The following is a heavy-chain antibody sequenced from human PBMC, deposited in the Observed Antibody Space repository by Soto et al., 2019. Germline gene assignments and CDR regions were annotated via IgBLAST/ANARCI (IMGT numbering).Heavy chain of an antibody. J-gene: IGHJ5*02. CDR2: IIPIFGTA. Sequence: ASVKVSCKASGGTFSSYAISWVRPASGQGLEWMGGIIPIFGTANYAQKFQGRVTITADKSTSTAYMELSSLRSEDTAVYYCARSGFWSGYYHNRFDPSGRGTLVTGSS. CDR3: ARSGFWSGYYHNRFDP. V-gene: IGHV1-69*06. CDR1: GGTFSSYA. D-gene: IGHD3-3*01.